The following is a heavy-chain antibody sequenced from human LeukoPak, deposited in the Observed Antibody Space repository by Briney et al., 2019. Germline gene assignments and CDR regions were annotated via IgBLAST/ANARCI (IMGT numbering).Heavy chain of an antibody. CDR2: INHSGST. CDR1: GGSFSGYY. D-gene: IGHD2-15*01. CDR3: ARQGYCSGGSCYYFDY. V-gene: IGHV4-34*01. J-gene: IGHJ4*02. Sequence: PSETLSLTCAVYGGSFSGYYWSWIRQPPGKGLEWIGEINHSGSTNYNPSLKSRVTISVGTSKNQFSLKLSSVTAADTAVYYCARQGYCSGGSCYYFDYWGQGTLVTVSS.